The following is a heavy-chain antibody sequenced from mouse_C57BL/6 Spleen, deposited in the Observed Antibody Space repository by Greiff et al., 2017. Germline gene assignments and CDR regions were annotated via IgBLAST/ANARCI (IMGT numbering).Heavy chain of an antibody. Sequence: VQLQQSGAELVRPGASVTLSCKASGYTFTDYEMNWVKQTPVHGLEWIGAIDPETGGTAYNQKFKGKAILTADKSSSTAYMELRSLTSEDSAVYYCTCAGTTVVANDYFDFWGTGTTVTVSS. D-gene: IGHD1-1*01. J-gene: IGHJ1*03. CDR2: IDPETGGT. CDR3: TCAGTTVVANDYFDF. CDR1: GYTFTDYE. V-gene: IGHV1-15*01.